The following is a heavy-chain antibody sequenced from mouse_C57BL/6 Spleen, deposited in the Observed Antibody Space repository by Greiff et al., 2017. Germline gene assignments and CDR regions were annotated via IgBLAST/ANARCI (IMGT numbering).Heavy chain of an antibody. CDR1: GYTFTDYN. CDR3: ARPLYYYGSSYPFAY. J-gene: IGHJ3*01. D-gene: IGHD1-1*01. CDR2: INPNNGGT. Sequence: EVQLQQSGPELVKPGASVKIPCKASGYTFTDYNMDWVKQSHGKSLEWIGDINPNNGGTIYNQKFKGKATLTVDKSSSTAYMELRSLTSEDTAVYYCARPLYYYGSSYPFAYWGQGTLVTVSA. V-gene: IGHV1-18*01.